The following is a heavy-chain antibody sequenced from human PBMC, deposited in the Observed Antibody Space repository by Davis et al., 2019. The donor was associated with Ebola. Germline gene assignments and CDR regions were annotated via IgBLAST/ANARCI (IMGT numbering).Heavy chain of an antibody. CDR1: GFTFTDYG. Sequence: PGGSLRLSCVASGFTFTDYGMHWVRQAPGKGLEWVTYIRHDGTTDFYADSEKGRFTISRDNAKNSLYLQMNSLRAEDTALYYCARDMGAAFRLDFWGQGTLVTVSS. CDR3: ARDMGAAFRLDF. CDR2: IRHDGTTD. D-gene: IGHD2-15*01. V-gene: IGHV3-30*02. J-gene: IGHJ4*02.